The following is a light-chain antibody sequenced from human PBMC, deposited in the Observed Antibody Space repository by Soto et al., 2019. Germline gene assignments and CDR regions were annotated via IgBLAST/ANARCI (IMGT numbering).Light chain of an antibody. J-gene: IGLJ2*01. V-gene: IGLV2-14*01. CDR1: SSDIGAHND. CDR2: EVS. Sequence: QSALTQPASVSGSLGQSITISCTGTSSDIGAHNDVSWYQQHPGKPPKLLIFEVSNRPSGASYRFSGSKSGNTASLTISRLQPEDEADYYCSSFITGSTLGVVFGGGTKLTVL. CDR3: SSFITGSTLGVV.